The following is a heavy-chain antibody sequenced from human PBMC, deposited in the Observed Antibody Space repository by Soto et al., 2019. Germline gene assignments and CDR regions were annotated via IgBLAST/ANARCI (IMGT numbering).Heavy chain of an antibody. CDR3: ARADAWALPGYRFDY. D-gene: IGHD3-16*02. Sequence: QAQLVESGGGVVQRGRSLRLSCAASGFTFSSYAMHWVRQAPGKGLEWVAVISYDGSEKHHADSVKGRFTISRDNSKNTLYLQMDSLRPEDTAVYYCARADAWALPGYRFDYWGQGTLITVSS. J-gene: IGHJ4*02. CDR2: ISYDGSEK. V-gene: IGHV3-30-3*01. CDR1: GFTFSSYA.